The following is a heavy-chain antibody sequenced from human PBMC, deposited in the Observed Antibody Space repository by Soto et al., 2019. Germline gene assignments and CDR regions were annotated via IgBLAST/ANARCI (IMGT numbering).Heavy chain of an antibody. CDR2: ISSSGDTM. Sequence: GGSLRLSCAASGFTFSTYEMNWVRQAPGKGLEWVSYISSSGDTMYYADSVKGRFTISRDSAKNSLYLQMNSVRAEDTAVYYCATRSGGGGAFDFWGQGTMVTVSS. CDR1: GFTFSTYE. J-gene: IGHJ3*01. D-gene: IGHD3-10*01. V-gene: IGHV3-48*03. CDR3: ATRSGGGGAFDF.